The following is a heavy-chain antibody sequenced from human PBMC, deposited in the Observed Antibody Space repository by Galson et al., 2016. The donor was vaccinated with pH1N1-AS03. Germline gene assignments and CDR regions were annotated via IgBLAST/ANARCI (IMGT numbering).Heavy chain of an antibody. V-gene: IGHV3-30*02. D-gene: IGHD5-24*01. CDR1: AFTFSRYG. Sequence: SLRLSCAASAFTFSRYGMHWVRQAPGKGLEWVAFIRSVGDIKFYADSVKGRFTISRDNSENTVHLQMNSLRAEDTAVYYCAKDIGDGHNYGADYWDQGTLVTVSS. CDR2: IRSVGDIK. J-gene: IGHJ4*02. CDR3: AKDIGDGHNYGADY.